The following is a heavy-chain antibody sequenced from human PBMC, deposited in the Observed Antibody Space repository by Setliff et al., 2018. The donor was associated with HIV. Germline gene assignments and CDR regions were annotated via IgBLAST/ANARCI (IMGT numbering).Heavy chain of an antibody. D-gene: IGHD2-15*01. CDR1: GGSINRSNYY. CDR2: VFYSGGS. J-gene: IGHJ1*01. Sequence: LSLTCTVPGGSINRSNYYWGWIRQPPGKGLEWIGSVFYSGGSYYTPSLKSRVTISVDTSKNQFFLKLSSVNAADTAVYYCARHCSGGTCYGPDAENFLHWGQGTLVTVSS. CDR3: ARHCSGGTCYGPDAENFLH. V-gene: IGHV4-39*01.